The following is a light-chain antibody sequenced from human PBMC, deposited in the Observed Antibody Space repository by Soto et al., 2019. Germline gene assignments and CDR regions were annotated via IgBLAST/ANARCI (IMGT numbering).Light chain of an antibody. CDR3: QQSYSST. Sequence: DSEMTQSPSLLSASVGDGVVISLRASQSISSYFNWYQQKPGKAPKLLIYAASSLHSGVPSRFSGSGSGTDFTLNISSLQPEDFATYYCQQSYSSTFSQGTKVDIK. CDR2: AAS. J-gene: IGKJ1*01. CDR1: QSISSY. V-gene: IGKV1-39*01.